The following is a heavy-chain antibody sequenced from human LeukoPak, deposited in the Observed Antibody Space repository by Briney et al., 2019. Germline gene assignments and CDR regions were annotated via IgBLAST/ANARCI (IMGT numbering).Heavy chain of an antibody. D-gene: IGHD3-22*01. CDR3: ARGGWNKFDY. V-gene: IGHV4-4*02. Sequence: SETLSLTCAVSGGSISSSNWWNWVRQPPGKGLEWIGQIYHSGSTNYNPSLKTRVTISVDTSKNQFSLKLSSVTAADTAVYYCARGGWNKFDYWGQGTLVTVSS. J-gene: IGHJ4*02. CDR2: IYHSGST. CDR1: GGSISSSNW.